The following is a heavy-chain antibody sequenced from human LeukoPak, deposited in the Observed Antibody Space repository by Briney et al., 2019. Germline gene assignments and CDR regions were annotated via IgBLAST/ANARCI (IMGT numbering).Heavy chain of an antibody. D-gene: IGHD6-13*01. CDR1: GFTFSSYA. CDR3: ASAASSSWYYFDY. V-gene: IGHV3-23*01. Sequence: GGSLRLSCAASGFTFSSYAMSWVRQAPGKGLEWVSAISGSGGSTYYAGSVKGRFTISRDNSKNTLYLQMNSLRAEDTAVYYCASAASSSWYYFDYWGQGTLVTVSP. CDR2: ISGSGGST. J-gene: IGHJ4*02.